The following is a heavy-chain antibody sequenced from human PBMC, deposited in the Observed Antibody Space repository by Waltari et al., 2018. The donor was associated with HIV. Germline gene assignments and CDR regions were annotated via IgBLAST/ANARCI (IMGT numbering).Heavy chain of an antibody. Sequence: EVQLVQSGAEVKKPGESLKISCKGSGYSFTSYWIGWVRQMPGQGLEWMGINYPGYSDTSYSPSFQGQGTISADKSSSTAYLQWSSLKASDNAMYYCASTAYCGGDCYPPAFDIWGQGTMVTVSS. CDR2: NYPGYSDT. V-gene: IGHV5-51*03. D-gene: IGHD2-21*02. J-gene: IGHJ3*02. CDR1: GYSFTSYW. CDR3: ASTAYCGGDCYPPAFDI.